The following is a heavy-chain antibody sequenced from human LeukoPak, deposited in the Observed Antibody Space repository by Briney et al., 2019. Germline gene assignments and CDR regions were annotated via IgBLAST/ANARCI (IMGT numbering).Heavy chain of an antibody. Sequence: GGSLRLSCAASGFTVSSNYMSWVRQAPGKGLEWVSGINWNGGSTGYADSVKGRFTISRDNAKNSLYLQMNSLRAEDTALYHCARVPAGYYDSSGYYSLWGQGTLVTVSS. J-gene: IGHJ4*02. V-gene: IGHV3-20*01. CDR3: ARVPAGYYDSSGYYSL. D-gene: IGHD3-22*01. CDR1: GFTVSSNY. CDR2: INWNGGST.